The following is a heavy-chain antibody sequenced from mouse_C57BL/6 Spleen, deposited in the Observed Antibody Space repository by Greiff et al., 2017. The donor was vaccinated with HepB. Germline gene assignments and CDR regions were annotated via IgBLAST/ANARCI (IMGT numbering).Heavy chain of an antibody. V-gene: IGHV1-55*01. CDR3: ARRGNWYFDV. CDR1: GYTFTSYW. J-gene: IGHJ1*03. Sequence: QPGAELVKPGASVKMSCKASGYTFTSYWITWVKQRPGQGLEWIGDIYPGSGSTNYNEKFKSKATLTVDTSSSTAYMQLSSLTSEDSAVYYCARRGNWYFDVWGTGTAVTVSS. CDR2: IYPGSGST.